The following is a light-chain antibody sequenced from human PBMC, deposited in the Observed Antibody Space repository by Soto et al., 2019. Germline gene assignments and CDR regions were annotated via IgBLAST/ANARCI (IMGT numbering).Light chain of an antibody. CDR3: CSYVDTSVV. V-gene: IGLV2-11*01. CDR1: SSDVGSYNY. CDR2: DVT. Sequence: QSALTQPRSVSGSPGQSVTISCTGTSSDVGSYNYVSGYQHHPGKAPKLLIYDVTMWPSGVPHRFSGSKSGNTASLTISGLQSEDEADYYCCSYVDTSVVFGGGTQLTVL. J-gene: IGLJ2*01.